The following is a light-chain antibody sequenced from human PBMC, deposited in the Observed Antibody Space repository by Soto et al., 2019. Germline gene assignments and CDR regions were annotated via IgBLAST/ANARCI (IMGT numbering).Light chain of an antibody. CDR3: QQSYSTPWT. V-gene: IGKV1-39*01. CDR2: GAS. CDR1: QSISSY. J-gene: IGKJ1*01. Sequence: DIQMTQSPSSLSASVGDRVTITCRASQSISSYLNWYQQKPGKAPKLLIYGASSLQSGVPSRFSGSASRFSGSRSGTDFTLTITSLQPDDFAAYYCQQSYSTPWTFGQGTKVEI.